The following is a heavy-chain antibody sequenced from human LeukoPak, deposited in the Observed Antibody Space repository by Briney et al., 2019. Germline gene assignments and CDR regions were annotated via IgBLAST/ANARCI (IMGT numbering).Heavy chain of an antibody. V-gene: IGHV4-59*01. CDR1: GGSISSYY. CDR3: ARDARYCSSTSCYRNFDY. Sequence: SETLSLTCTVSGGSISSYYWSWIRQPPGKGLEWIGYIYYSGSTNYIPSLKSRVTISVDTSKNQFSLKLSSVTAADTAVYYCARDARYCSSTSCYRNFDYWGQGTLVTVSS. D-gene: IGHD2-2*01. J-gene: IGHJ4*02. CDR2: IYYSGST.